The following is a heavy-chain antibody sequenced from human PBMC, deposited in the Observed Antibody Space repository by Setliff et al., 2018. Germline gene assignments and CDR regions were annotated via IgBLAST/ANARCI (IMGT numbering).Heavy chain of an antibody. V-gene: IGHV3-7*01. CDR3: ARPGRSNYWDSFDY. J-gene: IGHJ4*02. D-gene: IGHD3-10*01. CDR2: INQYGSEK. Sequence: GGSLRLSCVASGFTFSSYWMTWVRQVPRKGLEWVANINQYGSEKYYVDSVKGRFTISRDNAKKSLDLQMNSLRVDDTAVYYCARPGRSNYWDSFDYWGQGILVTVSS. CDR1: GFTFSSYW.